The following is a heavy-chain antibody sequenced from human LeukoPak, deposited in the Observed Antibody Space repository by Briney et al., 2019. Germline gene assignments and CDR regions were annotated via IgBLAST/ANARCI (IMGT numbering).Heavy chain of an antibody. Sequence: GASVRDSRKASGYTFTGYYMHWVRQAPGQGLEWMGWINPNSGGTNYAQKFQGRVTMTRDTSISTAYMELNRLRSDDTAVYYCARDPVAHYYDSSGYHNQYYWAQGALVTVSS. D-gene: IGHD3-22*01. CDR3: ARDPVAHYYDSSGYHNQYY. J-gene: IGHJ4*02. V-gene: IGHV1-2*02. CDR1: GYTFTGYY. CDR2: INPNSGGT.